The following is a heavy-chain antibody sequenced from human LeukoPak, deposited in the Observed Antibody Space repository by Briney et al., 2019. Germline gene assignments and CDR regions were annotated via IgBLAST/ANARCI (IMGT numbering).Heavy chain of an antibody. V-gene: IGHV3-23*01. J-gene: IGHJ6*03. CDR1: GFTFSTYV. Sequence: GGSLRLSCADSGFTFSTYVMSWVRQAPGKGLEWISTISGGGSSTYYADSVKGRFTISRDNSKNTLYLQMSSLRAEDTAVYYCAKDSSVNRQVAPAMDVWGKGTTVTVSS. CDR2: ISGGGSST. CDR3: AKDSSVNRQVAPAMDV. D-gene: IGHD6-6*01.